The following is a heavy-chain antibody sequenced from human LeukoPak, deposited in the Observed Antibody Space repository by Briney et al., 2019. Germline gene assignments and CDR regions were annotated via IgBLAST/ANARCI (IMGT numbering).Heavy chain of an antibody. CDR2: IYYSGST. CDR1: GGSFSGYY. CDR3: ASSYSSSWYYFDY. Sequence: SETLSLTCAVYGGSFSGYYWSWIRQPPGKGLEWIGSIYYSGSTYYNTSLKSRFTISVDTSKNQFSLKLSSVTAADTAVYYCASSYSSSWYYFDYWGQGTLVTVSS. J-gene: IGHJ4*02. V-gene: IGHV4-34*01. D-gene: IGHD6-13*01.